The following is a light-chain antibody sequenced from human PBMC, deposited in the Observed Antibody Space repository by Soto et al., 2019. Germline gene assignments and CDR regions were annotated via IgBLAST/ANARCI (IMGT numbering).Light chain of an antibody. J-gene: IGLJ2*01. CDR1: SSDVGGYNY. Sequence: QSVLTQPASVSGSPGQSITISCTGTSSDVGGYNYVSWYQQHPGKAPKLMIYDVSNWPSGVSNRFSGSKSGNTASLTISGLQAEDEADYYCSSYTSSSTLGHVVFGGGTKLTVL. V-gene: IGLV2-14*01. CDR3: SSYTSSSTLGHVV. CDR2: DVS.